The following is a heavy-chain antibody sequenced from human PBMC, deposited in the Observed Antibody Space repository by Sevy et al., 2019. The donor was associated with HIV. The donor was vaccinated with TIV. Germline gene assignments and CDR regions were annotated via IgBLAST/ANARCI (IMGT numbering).Heavy chain of an antibody. CDR3: ARDIRGSYYYYYGMDV. V-gene: IGHV1-18*01. D-gene: IGHD1-26*01. CDR1: GYTFTSYG. Sequence: ASVKVSCKASGYTFTSYGISWVRQAPGQGLEWMGWISAYNGNTNYAQKLQGRVTMTTDTSTSTAYMELRSLRSDDTAVYYCARDIRGSYYYYYGMDVWGQWTTVTVSS. CDR2: ISAYNGNT. J-gene: IGHJ6*02.